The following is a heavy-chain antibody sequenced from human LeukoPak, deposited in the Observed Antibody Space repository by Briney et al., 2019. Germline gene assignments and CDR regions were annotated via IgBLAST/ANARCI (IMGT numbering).Heavy chain of an antibody. D-gene: IGHD2-2*01. CDR3: ARGLGYCSSTSCVLFDY. CDR2: IYYSGST. CDR1: GGSISSSSYY. Sequence: SETLSLTCTVSGGSISSSSYYWGWIRQPPGKGLEWIGSIYYSGSTYYNPSLKSRVTISVDTSKNQFSLKLSSVTAADTAVYYCARGLGYCSSTSCVLFDYWGQGTLVTVSS. J-gene: IGHJ4*02. V-gene: IGHV4-39*01.